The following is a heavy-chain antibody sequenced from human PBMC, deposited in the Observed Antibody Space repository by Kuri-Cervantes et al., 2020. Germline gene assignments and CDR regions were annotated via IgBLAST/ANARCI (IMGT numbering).Heavy chain of an antibody. CDR2: INQVGSEK. D-gene: IGHD1-26*01. V-gene: IGHV3-7*01. CDR3: AREGNLGVSGSYDAFDY. Sequence: GESLKIPCAVSDFTFSNFWMNWLRQAPGKGLEWVASINQVGSEKYYVDSVKGRFTISRDNAKNSLFLQMNSLRAEDTAVYYCAREGNLGVSGSYDAFDYWGQGTLVTVSS. J-gene: IGHJ4*02. CDR1: DFTFSNFW.